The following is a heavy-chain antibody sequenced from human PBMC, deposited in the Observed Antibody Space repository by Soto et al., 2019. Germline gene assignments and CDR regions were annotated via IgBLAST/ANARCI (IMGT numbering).Heavy chain of an antibody. V-gene: IGHV3-23*01. CDR2: ISASGGST. CDR3: ARDHGGSGYRFYYFEY. J-gene: IGHJ4*02. Sequence: GGPLRLLATASGVTFSRYAMISVRHAAAKGVEGVSAISASGGSTHYAAPVKVRCTIARDKCNSALYRQIDRLRAQDTALYYCARDHGGSGYRFYYFEYWSQGTLVTFSS. CDR1: GVTFSRYA. D-gene: IGHD3-22*01.